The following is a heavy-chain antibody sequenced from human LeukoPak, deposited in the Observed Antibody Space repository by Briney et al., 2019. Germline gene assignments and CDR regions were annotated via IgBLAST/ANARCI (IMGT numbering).Heavy chain of an antibody. CDR1: GGSISTSSYY. Sequence: PSETLSLTCTVSGGSISTSSYYWGWVRQPPGKGLEWIGNILYSGSTYYSPSLKSRVTISVDTSKNQFSLKLSSVTAADTAVYYCARGRRYSYGFGGSTFDYWGQGTLVTVSS. CDR2: ILYSGST. J-gene: IGHJ4*02. V-gene: IGHV4-39*07. CDR3: ARGRRYSYGFGGSTFDY. D-gene: IGHD5-18*01.